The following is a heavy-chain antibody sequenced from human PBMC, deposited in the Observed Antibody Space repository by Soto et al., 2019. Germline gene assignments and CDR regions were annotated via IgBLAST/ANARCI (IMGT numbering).Heavy chain of an antibody. D-gene: IGHD5-12*01. CDR1: GFTFSSYG. V-gene: IGHV3-33*01. CDR3: ASLRDGYNLDY. CDR2: IWYDGSNK. J-gene: IGHJ4*02. Sequence: QVQLVESGGGVVQPGRSLRLSCAASGFTFSSYGMHWVRQAPGKGLEWVAVIWYDGSNKYYADSVKGRFTISRDNSKNTLYLQMNSLRAEDTAVYYCASLRDGYNLDYWGQGTLVTVSS.